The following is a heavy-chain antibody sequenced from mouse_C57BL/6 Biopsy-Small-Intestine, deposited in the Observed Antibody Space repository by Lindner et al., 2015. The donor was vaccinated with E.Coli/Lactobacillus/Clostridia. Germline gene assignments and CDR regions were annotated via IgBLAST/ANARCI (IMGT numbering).Heavy chain of an antibody. CDR1: GYTFNTYA. D-gene: IGHD2-3*01. J-gene: IGHJ4*01. V-gene: IGHV1-84*02. CDR2: INTGSGNT. Sequence: SVKVSCKASGYTFNTYAMHWVRQAPGQRLEWMGWINTGSGNTKYSQNFQGRITITRDTSASTVYMELSSLRSEDTAVYFCARVVYYDHIWGSYHLDYWGQGTPVTVSS. CDR3: ARVVYYDHIWGSYHLDY.